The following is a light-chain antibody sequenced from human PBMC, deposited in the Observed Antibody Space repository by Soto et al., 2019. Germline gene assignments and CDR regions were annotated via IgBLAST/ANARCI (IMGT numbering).Light chain of an antibody. J-gene: IGLJ2*01. Sequence: QSVLTQPPSVSGAPGQRVTISCTGSSSNVGAGYDVQWYQQLPGTAPKLLISSNSNRPSGVPDRFSGSKSGTSASLAITGLQAEDEADYYCQSYDSSLSAVVFGGGTKLTVL. V-gene: IGLV1-40*01. CDR1: SSNVGAGYD. CDR3: QSYDSSLSAVV. CDR2: SNS.